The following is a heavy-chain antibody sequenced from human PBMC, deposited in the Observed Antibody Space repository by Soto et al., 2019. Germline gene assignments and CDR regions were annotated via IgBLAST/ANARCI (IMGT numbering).Heavy chain of an antibody. CDR1: GFSFSDYS. J-gene: IGHJ4*02. D-gene: IGHD6-19*01. V-gene: IGHV3-23*01. Sequence: GGSLRLSCAASGFSFSDYSMNWVRQAPGKGLEWVSGISGSGTTTYYRDSVKGRFTVPRDNSKNTLYLQMDSLRAEDTAVYYCVKKLTVAGTFDYWGQGTLVTVSS. CDR2: ISGSGTTT. CDR3: VKKLTVAGTFDY.